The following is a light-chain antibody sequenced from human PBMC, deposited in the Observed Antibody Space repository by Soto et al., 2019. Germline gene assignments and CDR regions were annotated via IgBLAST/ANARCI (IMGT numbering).Light chain of an antibody. CDR1: STDVVSYNR. CDR3: SLYTSENTYV. CDR2: EAS. Sequence: QSVLTQPPSVSGSPGQSVSISCTGTSTDVVSYNRVSWYQQPPGTAPKLIIYEASNRPSGVPDRFSGSKSGNTASLTISGLQAADEADYYCSLYTSENTYVFGTGTKV. V-gene: IGLV2-18*01. J-gene: IGLJ1*01.